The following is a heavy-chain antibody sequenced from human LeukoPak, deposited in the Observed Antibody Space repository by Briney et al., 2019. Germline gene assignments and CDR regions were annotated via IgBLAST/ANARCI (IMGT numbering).Heavy chain of an antibody. CDR3: ARFLEWYYYYMDV. Sequence: SETLSLTCTVSGGSIRSSSYYWGWIRQPPGKGLEWIGSIYYSGSTYYNPSLKSRVTISVDTSKNQFSLKLSSVTAEDTAVYYCARFLEWYYYYMDVWGKGTTVTVSS. J-gene: IGHJ6*03. CDR1: GGSIRSSSYY. V-gene: IGHV4-39*07. CDR2: IYYSGST. D-gene: IGHD3-3*01.